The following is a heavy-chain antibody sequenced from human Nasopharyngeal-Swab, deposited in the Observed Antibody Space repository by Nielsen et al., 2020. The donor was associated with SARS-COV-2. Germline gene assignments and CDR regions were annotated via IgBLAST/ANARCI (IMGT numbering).Heavy chain of an antibody. CDR2: ISYDGSNK. Sequence: GESLKISCAASGFIFSSYAMHWVRQAPGKGLEWVAVISYDGSNKYYADSVKGRFTISRDNSKNTLYLQMNSLRAEDTAVYYCARELWPAFIASHGMDVWGQGTTVTVSS. D-gene: IGHD6-6*01. CDR3: ARELWPAFIASHGMDV. V-gene: IGHV3-30*04. CDR1: GFIFSSYA. J-gene: IGHJ6*02.